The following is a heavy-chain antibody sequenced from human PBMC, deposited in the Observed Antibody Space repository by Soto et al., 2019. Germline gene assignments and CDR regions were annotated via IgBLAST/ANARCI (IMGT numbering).Heavy chain of an antibody. D-gene: IGHD3-16*01. Sequence: SETLSLTCTVYGDSITNNHWWSWVRQPPGKGPELIGEIYHTGIANYNPSLGSRVAFSVDKSKNQFSLSLTSVTAADTSVYYCGSKLGPYYYGLDVWGQGTTVTVSS. CDR3: GSKLGPYYYGLDV. CDR1: GDSITNNHW. J-gene: IGHJ6*02. CDR2: IYHTGIA. V-gene: IGHV4-4*02.